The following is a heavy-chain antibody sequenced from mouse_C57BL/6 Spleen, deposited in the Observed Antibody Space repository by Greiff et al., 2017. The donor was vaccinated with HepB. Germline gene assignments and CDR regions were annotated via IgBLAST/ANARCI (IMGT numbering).Heavy chain of an antibody. Sequence: QLQQPGAELVKPGASVKMSCKASGYTFTSYWITWVKQRPGQGLEWIGDIYPGSGSTNYNEKFKSKATLTVDTSSSTAYMQLSSLTSEDSAVYYCARPKFITTVVAPFDYWGQGTTLTVSS. D-gene: IGHD1-1*01. CDR3: ARPKFITTVVAPFDY. CDR1: GYTFTSYW. CDR2: IYPGSGST. V-gene: IGHV1-55*01. J-gene: IGHJ2*01.